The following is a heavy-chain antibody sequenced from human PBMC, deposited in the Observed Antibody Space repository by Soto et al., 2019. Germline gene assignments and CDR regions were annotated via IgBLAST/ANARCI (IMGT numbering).Heavy chain of an antibody. CDR3: ARGYLEYSGYDLTFAFDI. Sequence: SETLSLTCTVPGGSISSYYWSWIRQPPGKGLEWIGYIYYSGSTNYNPSLKSRVTISVDTPKNQFSLKLSSVTAADTAVYYCARGYLEYSGYDLTFAFDIWGQGTMVTVSS. V-gene: IGHV4-59*08. CDR1: GGSISSYY. CDR2: IYYSGST. J-gene: IGHJ3*02. D-gene: IGHD5-12*01.